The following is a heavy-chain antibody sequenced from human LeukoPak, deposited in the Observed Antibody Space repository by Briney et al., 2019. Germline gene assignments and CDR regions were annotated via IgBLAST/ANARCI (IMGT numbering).Heavy chain of an antibody. J-gene: IGHJ5*02. Sequence: GSLRLSCAASGFTFSSYGMHWVRQAPGKGLEWVAVISYDGSNKYYADSVKGRFTISRDNSKNTLYLQMNSLRAEDTAVYYCAKEWQSNWFDPWGQGTLVTVSS. CDR2: ISYDGSNK. V-gene: IGHV3-30*18. D-gene: IGHD5-12*01. CDR3: AKEWQSNWFDP. CDR1: GFTFSSYG.